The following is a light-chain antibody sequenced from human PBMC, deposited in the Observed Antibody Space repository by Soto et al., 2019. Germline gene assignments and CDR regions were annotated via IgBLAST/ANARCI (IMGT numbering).Light chain of an antibody. CDR2: GAS. Sequence: EIVMTQSPASLSVSPGESATLSCRASQTVYSDLVWYQQKPGQAPRLLIYGASTRATAIPARFSGRGSGTEFTLTISSLQSEDSAVYYCQQYNNWLTFGGGTKVEI. J-gene: IGKJ4*01. V-gene: IGKV3-15*01. CDR1: QTVYSD. CDR3: QQYNNWLT.